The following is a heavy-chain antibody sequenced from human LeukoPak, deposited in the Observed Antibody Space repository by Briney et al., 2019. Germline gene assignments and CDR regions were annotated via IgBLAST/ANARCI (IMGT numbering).Heavy chain of an antibody. J-gene: IGHJ6*02. D-gene: IGHD2-15*01. V-gene: IGHV4-59*01. CDR3: ARMVVASYYYYGMDV. CDR1: GGSISSYY. CDR2: IYYSGST. Sequence: SETLSLTCTVSGGSISSYYWSWIRQPPGKGLEWIGYIYYSGSTNYNPSLKSRVTISVDTSKNQFSLKLSSVTAADTAVYYCARMVVASYYYYGMDVWDQGTTVTVSS.